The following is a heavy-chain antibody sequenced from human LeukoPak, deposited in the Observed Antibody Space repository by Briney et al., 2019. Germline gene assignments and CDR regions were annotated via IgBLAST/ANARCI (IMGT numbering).Heavy chain of an antibody. Sequence: GSLRLSCEAPGFTFNTYWMSWIRQPPGKGLEWIGEINHSGSTNYNPSLKSRVTISVDTSKNQFSLKLSSVTAADTAVYYCARGSEVQISGFDYWGQGTLVTVSS. D-gene: IGHD2-15*01. CDR1: GFTFNTYW. J-gene: IGHJ4*02. CDR3: ARGSEVQISGFDY. V-gene: IGHV4-34*01. CDR2: INHSGST.